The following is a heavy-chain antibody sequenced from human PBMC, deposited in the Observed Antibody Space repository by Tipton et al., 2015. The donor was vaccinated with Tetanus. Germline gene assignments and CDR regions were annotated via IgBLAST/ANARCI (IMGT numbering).Heavy chain of an antibody. Sequence: QLVQSGAEVKKPGASVKVSCSASGYTFTGYYLHWVRQAPGQGLEWMGWINPNNGDTHFARKFQDRVTLTTDTSISTAYMELSRLTSDDTAIYFCSRTGLYLSSEGFDIWGQGTMVIVSS. D-gene: IGHD3/OR15-3a*01. J-gene: IGHJ3*02. V-gene: IGHV1-2*02. CDR1: GYTFTGYY. CDR3: SRTGLYLSSEGFDI. CDR2: INPNNGDT.